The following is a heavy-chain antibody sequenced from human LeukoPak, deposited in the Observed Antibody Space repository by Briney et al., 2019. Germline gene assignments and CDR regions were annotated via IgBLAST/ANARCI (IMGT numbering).Heavy chain of an antibody. CDR1: GDSVSRSDSC. D-gene: IGHD2-2*01. Sequence: SETLSLTCSVSGDSVSRSDSCWDWIRQPPGKGLEWIGSIYHSGSTYYNPSLKSRVTISVDTSKNQFSLKLSSVTAADTAVYYCARFVVVPVDFDYWGQGTLVTVSS. J-gene: IGHJ4*02. CDR3: ARFVVVPVDFDY. V-gene: IGHV4-39*07. CDR2: IYHSGST.